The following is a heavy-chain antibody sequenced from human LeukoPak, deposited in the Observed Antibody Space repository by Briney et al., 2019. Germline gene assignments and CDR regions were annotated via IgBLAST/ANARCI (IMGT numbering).Heavy chain of an antibody. Sequence: ASVKVSCKASGGTFSSYAISWVRQAPGQGLEWMGRIIPILGIANYAQKFQGRVTITTDESTSTAYMELSSLRSEDTAVYYCARASSYCGGDCYSANIWGQGTMVTVSS. CDR1: GGTFSSYA. CDR2: IIPILGIA. V-gene: IGHV1-69*04. D-gene: IGHD2-21*01. CDR3: ARASSYCGGDCYSANI. J-gene: IGHJ3*02.